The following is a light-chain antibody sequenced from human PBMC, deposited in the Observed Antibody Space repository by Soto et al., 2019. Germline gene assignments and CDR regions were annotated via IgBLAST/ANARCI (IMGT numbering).Light chain of an antibody. J-gene: IGKJ4*01. CDR2: KAS. Sequence: DIQMTQSPSTLSASVGDRVTITCRASQSISSWLAWYQQKPGKAPKLLIYKASSLESGVPSRFSGSGSGTEFTLTISSLQHDDLATYYCQQYNSYGLTFGGGTKVEIK. V-gene: IGKV1-5*03. CDR3: QQYNSYGLT. CDR1: QSISSW.